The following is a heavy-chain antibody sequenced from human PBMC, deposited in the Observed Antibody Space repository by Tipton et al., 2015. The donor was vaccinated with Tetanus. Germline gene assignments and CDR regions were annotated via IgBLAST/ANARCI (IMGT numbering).Heavy chain of an antibody. J-gene: IGHJ6*04. CDR2: IYYSGGT. CDR1: GDSISSDDYS. D-gene: IGHD1-26*01. Sequence: TLSLTCTVSGDSISSDDYSWNWIRQPPGKGLEWIGYIYYSGGTYYNPSLKSRVTISVDTSQSQFSLKLTSVTAADTAVYYCARGDGYHYYYHMDVWGRGTTVTVSS. V-gene: IGHV4-30-4*01. CDR3: ARGDGYHYYYHMDV.